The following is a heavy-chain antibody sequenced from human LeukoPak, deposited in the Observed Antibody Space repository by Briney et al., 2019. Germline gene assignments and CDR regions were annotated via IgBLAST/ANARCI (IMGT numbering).Heavy chain of an antibody. CDR2: TYYSGST. D-gene: IGHD5-24*01. J-gene: IGHJ5*02. V-gene: IGHV4-39*07. Sequence: SETLSLTCTVSGGSISSSSYYWGWIRQPPGKGLEWIGSTYYSGSTYYNPSLKSRVTISVDTSKNQFSLKLSSVTAADTAVYYCARDPRENWFDPWGQGTLVTVSS. CDR3: ARDPRENWFDP. CDR1: GGSISSSSYY.